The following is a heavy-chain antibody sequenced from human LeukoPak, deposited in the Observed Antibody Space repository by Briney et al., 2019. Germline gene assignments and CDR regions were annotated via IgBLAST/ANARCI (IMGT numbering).Heavy chain of an antibody. J-gene: IGHJ5*02. CDR1: GYTFTSYY. D-gene: IGHD3-3*01. Sequence: ASVKVSCKASGYTFTSYYMHWVRQAPGQGLEWMGIINPSGGSTSYAQKFQGGVTMTRDMSTSTVYMELSSLRSEDTAVYYCARWSAIFGVVINWFDPWGQGTLVTVSS. CDR2: INPSGGST. V-gene: IGHV1-46*01. CDR3: ARWSAIFGVVINWFDP.